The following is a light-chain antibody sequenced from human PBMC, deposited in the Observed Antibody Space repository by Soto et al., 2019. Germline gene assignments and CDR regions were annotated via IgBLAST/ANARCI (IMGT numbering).Light chain of an antibody. CDR1: QSVSSSS. J-gene: IGKJ1*01. CDR3: QQDSNSWT. CDR2: GAS. V-gene: IGKV3D-7*01. Sequence: PGERVTLSCRASQSVSSSSLIWYHQQRGQAPRLLTYGASTRATRIPARFSSSGSGTDFTLTIGSLQPEDFALYYCQQDSNSWTFGQGTKVEIK.